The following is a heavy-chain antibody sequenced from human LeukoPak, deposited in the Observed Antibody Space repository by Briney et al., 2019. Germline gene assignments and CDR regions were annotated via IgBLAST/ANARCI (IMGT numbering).Heavy chain of an antibody. D-gene: IGHD6-19*01. J-gene: IGHJ6*03. V-gene: IGHV4-59*10. CDR3: ARIIAVAGHYYYYYMDV. Sequence: SETLSLTCAVYGGSLSGYYWSWIRQPAGKGLRWIGRISTSGSTNYNPSLQSRVTISVDTSKNQFSLKLTSVTAADTAVYYCARIIAVAGHYYYYYMDVWGKGTTVTVSS. CDR2: ISTSGST. CDR1: GGSLSGYY.